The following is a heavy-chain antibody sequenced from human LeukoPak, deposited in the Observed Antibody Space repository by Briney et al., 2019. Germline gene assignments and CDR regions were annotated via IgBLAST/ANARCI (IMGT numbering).Heavy chain of an antibody. CDR1: GFSLSTTGVG. CDR3: ARRPTARQYGDYFDY. Sequence: SGPTLVNPTQTLTLTCTFSGFSLSTTGVGVGWIRQPPGKAPEWLALIYWNVDKRYSPSLKSRLTISKDTSKNQVVLTMTNMDPVDTATYCCARRPTARQYGDYFDYWGQGTLVTFSS. D-gene: IGHD4-17*01. CDR2: IYWNVDK. V-gene: IGHV2-5*01. J-gene: IGHJ4*02.